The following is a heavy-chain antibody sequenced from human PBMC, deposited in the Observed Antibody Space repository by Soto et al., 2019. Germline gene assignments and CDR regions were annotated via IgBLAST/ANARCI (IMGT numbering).Heavy chain of an antibody. CDR3: ARDPCQGVPAPFDS. V-gene: IGHV3-11*06. CDR1: GFTFSDFY. Sequence: QVQLVESGGGLVKPGGSLRLSCAASGFTFSDFYMTWLRQAPGRRMEWISHISSSGSDTNYADSVKGRFTISRDNSKNSLFLQMSSLSAEDTAVYYCARDPCQGVPAPFDSWGHRTLVTV. D-gene: IGHD2-2*01. J-gene: IGHJ4*03. CDR2: ISSSGSDT.